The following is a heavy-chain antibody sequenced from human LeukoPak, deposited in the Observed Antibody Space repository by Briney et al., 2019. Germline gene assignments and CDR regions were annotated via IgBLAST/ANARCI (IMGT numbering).Heavy chain of an antibody. D-gene: IGHD5-18*01. CDR3: ATIKRGSIYGYFDF. Sequence: PSEILSLTCTVSGGSISSHYWSWIRQPPGKGLEWIAYLLDSVNTKDNPSLQSRLTLSADTSKNQFSLRLSSVTAADTAVYYCATIKRGSIYGYFDFWGQGIKVTVSS. CDR2: LLDSVNT. V-gene: IGHV4-59*11. CDR1: GGSISSHY. J-gene: IGHJ4*02.